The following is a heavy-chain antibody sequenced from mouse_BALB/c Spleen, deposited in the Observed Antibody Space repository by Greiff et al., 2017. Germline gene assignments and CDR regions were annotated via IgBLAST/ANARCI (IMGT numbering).Heavy chain of an antibody. V-gene: IGHV1-26*01. J-gene: IGHJ2*01. CDR2: INPYNGAT. CDR3: AREGYGDYFDY. D-gene: IGHD3-1*01. CDR1: GYSFTGYY. Sequence: EVQLQQSGPELVKPGASVKISCKASGYSFTGYYMHWVKQSHVKSLEWIGRINPYNGATSYNQNFKDKASLTVDKSSSTAYMELHSLTSEDSAVYYCAREGYGDYFDYWGQGTTLTVSS.